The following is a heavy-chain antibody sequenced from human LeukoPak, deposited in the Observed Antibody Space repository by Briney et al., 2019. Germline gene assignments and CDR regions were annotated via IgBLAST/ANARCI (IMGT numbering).Heavy chain of an antibody. CDR1: GFTFSDYY. Sequence: PGGSLRLSCAASGFTFSDYYMSWIRQAPGKGLEWVSYISSSGSTIYYADSVKGRFTISRDSAKNSLYLQMNSLRAEDTAVYYCARDLSTGSYYYYGMDVWGQGTTVTVSS. V-gene: IGHV3-11*01. J-gene: IGHJ6*02. D-gene: IGHD2/OR15-2a*01. CDR2: ISSSGSTI. CDR3: ARDLSTGSYYYYGMDV.